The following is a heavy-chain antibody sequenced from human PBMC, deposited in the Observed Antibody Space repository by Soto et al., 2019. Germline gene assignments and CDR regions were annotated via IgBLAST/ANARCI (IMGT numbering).Heavy chain of an antibody. D-gene: IGHD3-22*01. CDR2: INHSGST. CDR3: ARKMYYYDSSGSLHRFFDY. J-gene: IGHJ4*02. Sequence: SETLSLTCAVYGGSFSGYYWSWIRQPPGKGLEWIGEINHSGSTNYNPSLKSRVTISVDTSKNQFSLKLSSVTAADTAVYYCARKMYYYDSSGSLHRFFDYWGQRTLVTVSS. V-gene: IGHV4-34*01. CDR1: GGSFSGYY.